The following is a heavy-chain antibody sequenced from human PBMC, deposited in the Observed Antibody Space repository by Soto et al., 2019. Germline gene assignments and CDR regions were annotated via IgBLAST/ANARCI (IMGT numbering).Heavy chain of an antibody. V-gene: IGHV1-2*02. CDR1: GYTFTGYY. CDR2: INPNSGGT. CDR3: AREDFWSGYYRYNFDY. J-gene: IGHJ4*02. Sequence: ASVKVSCKASGYTFTGYYMHWVRQAPGQGPEWMGWINPNSGGTNYAQKFQGRVTMTRDTSISTAYMELSRLRSDDTAVYYCAREDFWSGYYRYNFDYWGQGTLVTVSS. D-gene: IGHD3-3*01.